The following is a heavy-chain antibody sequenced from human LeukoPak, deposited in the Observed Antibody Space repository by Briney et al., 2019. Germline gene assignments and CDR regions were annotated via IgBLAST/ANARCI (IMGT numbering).Heavy chain of an antibody. Sequence: ASVKVSCKASGYTFTSYGISWVRQAPGQGAEWMGWISAYNGNTNYAQKLQGRVTMTTDTSTSTAYMELRSLRSDDTAVYYCARDLYYYGSGSCMDVWGQGTTVTVSS. CDR1: GYTFTSYG. D-gene: IGHD3-10*01. J-gene: IGHJ6*02. V-gene: IGHV1-18*01. CDR2: ISAYNGNT. CDR3: ARDLYYYGSGSCMDV.